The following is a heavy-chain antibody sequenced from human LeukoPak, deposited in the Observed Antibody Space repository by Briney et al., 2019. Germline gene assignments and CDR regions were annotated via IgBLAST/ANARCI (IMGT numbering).Heavy chain of an antibody. CDR3: AREGRYYYDSSGYRGFDY. Sequence: SETLSLTCTVSGGSINSTSYYWSWIRQPPGKGLEWIGYINYSGSTNYNPSLKSRVTISVDTSKNQFSLKLSSVTTADTAVYYCAREGRYYYDSSGYRGFDYWGQGTLVTVSS. CDR1: GGSINSTSYY. V-gene: IGHV4-61*01. D-gene: IGHD3-22*01. J-gene: IGHJ4*02. CDR2: INYSGST.